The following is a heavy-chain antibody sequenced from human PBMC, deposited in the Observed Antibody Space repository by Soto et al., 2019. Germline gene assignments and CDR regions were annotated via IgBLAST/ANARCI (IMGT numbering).Heavy chain of an antibody. CDR1: GGSFSVYY. J-gene: IGHJ4*02. Sequence: SETLSLTCAVYGGSFSVYYWSWIRQPPGKGLEWIGEINHSGSTNYNPSLKSRVTISVDTSKNQFSLKLSSVTAADTAVYYCARESIFGVVIIDYWGQGTLVTVSS. CDR3: ARESIFGVVIIDY. V-gene: IGHV4-34*01. CDR2: INHSGST. D-gene: IGHD3-3*01.